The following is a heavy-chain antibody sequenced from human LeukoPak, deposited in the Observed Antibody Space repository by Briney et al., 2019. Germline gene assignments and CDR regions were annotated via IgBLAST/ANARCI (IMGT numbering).Heavy chain of an antibody. CDR1: GHTFTGYY. D-gene: IGHD4-23*01. J-gene: IGHJ4*02. CDR3: ARDPSPTTVVNDY. CDR2: INPNSGGT. Sequence: ASVKVSCKASGHTFTGYYMHWVRQAPGQGLEWMGWINPNSGGTNYAQKFQGRVTMTRDTSISTAYMELSRLRSDDTAVYYCARDPSPTTVVNDYWGQGTLVTVSS. V-gene: IGHV1-2*02.